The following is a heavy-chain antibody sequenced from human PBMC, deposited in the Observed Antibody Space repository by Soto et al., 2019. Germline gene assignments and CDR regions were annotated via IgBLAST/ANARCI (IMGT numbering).Heavy chain of an antibody. CDR3: ARGWFGPDV. CDR1: GFTFSGRS. CDR2: IDNAGTDS. D-gene: IGHD3-10*01. V-gene: IGHV3-74*01. Sequence: EVQLVESGGGLVQPGGSLRLSCAASGFTFSGRSRHWVRQAPGKGLVWVSGIDNAGTDSTYADSVKGRFTSSRDNAKNPLYLQMNSLRVEDTAVYYCARGWFGPDVWGKGTTVTVSS. J-gene: IGHJ6*04.